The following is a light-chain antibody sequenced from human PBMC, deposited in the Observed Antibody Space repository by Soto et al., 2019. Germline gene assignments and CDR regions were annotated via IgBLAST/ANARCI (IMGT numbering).Light chain of an antibody. CDR1: QTVTNNY. J-gene: IGKJ1*01. CDR3: QRYGSSTT. CDR2: GAS. V-gene: IGKV3-20*01. Sequence: ILLTQSPGTLSLSPGDRATLSCRASQTVTNNYLAWYQQQPGQAPRLLIYGASSRATGIPDRFRGSGSGTYFTLTISRLEPEDFALYYCQRYGSSTTFGPGTKVDIK.